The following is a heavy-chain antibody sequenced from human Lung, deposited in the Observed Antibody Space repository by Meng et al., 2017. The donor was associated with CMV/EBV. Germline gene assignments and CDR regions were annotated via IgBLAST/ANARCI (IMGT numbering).Heavy chain of an antibody. V-gene: IGHV4-4*07. J-gene: IGHJ1*01. CDR2: IYTSGST. Sequence: LLESGAGLVKPSVTLSCTSTDSCGSISSYYGGWIRQPAGQGLVWIGRIYTSGSTNYNPSLKRRVTTTVATTKNQFSLKLSSVTAADTAVYYWARGSRDESFQHWGQGTLVTVSS. CDR3: ARGSRDESFQH. CDR1: CGSISSYY.